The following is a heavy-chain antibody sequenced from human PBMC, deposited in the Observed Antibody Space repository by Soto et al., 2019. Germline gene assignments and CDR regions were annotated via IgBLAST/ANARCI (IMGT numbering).Heavy chain of an antibody. CDR3: VHSRCGGDCLQSYSSHYYYGMDV. D-gene: IGHD2-21*02. CDR1: GFSLNTGGLA. V-gene: IGHV2-5*02. J-gene: IGHJ6*02. CDR2: IYWDNDK. Sequence: QITLKESGPTLVKPTQTLTLTCTFSGFSLNTGGLAVGWIRQPPGKALEWLALIYWDNDKRYSPSLRSRLTISKDASINQVVLTMTNMDPVYAATYYCVHSRCGGDCLQSYSSHYYYGMDVWGQGTTVTVSS.